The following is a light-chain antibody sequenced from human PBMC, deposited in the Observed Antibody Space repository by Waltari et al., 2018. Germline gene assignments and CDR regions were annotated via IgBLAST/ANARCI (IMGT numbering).Light chain of an antibody. Sequence: DIQLTQSPSFLSASVGRRVTVTCRASQDIGTYLAWSQKKQGKAPHLLIYAASSLHTGVPSRFSAGGSGTLFTLTINRLQPEDFATYYCQQLHTYPLTFGGGTEVEL. CDR3: QQLHTYPLT. J-gene: IGKJ4*01. V-gene: IGKV1-9*01. CDR1: QDIGTY. CDR2: AAS.